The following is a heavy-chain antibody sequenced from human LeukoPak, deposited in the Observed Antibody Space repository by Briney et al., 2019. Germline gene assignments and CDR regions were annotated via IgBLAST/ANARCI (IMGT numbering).Heavy chain of an antibody. V-gene: IGHV3-30-3*01. CDR2: ISYDGSNK. J-gene: IGHJ3*02. CDR1: GFTFSSYA. Sequence: GGSLRLSCAASGFTFSSYAMHWVRQAPGKGLEWVAVISYDGSNKYYADSVKGRFTISRDNAKNSLYLQMNSLRAEDTAVYYCARVDCSSTSCGENAFDIWGQGTMVTVSS. D-gene: IGHD2-2*01. CDR3: ARVDCSSTSCGENAFDI.